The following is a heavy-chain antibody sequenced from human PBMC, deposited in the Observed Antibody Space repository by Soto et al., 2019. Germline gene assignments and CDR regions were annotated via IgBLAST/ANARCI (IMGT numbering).Heavy chain of an antibody. CDR3: ARDREGYSGFDYPAY. J-gene: IGHJ4*02. Sequence: QVQLVESGGGVVQPGRSLRLSCAASGLTFSRYAMHWVRQAPGKGLEWVALISYGGSNKYYADSVRGRFTISRDNSNNTLYLQRNSLRAEDTAVYYCARDREGYSGFDYPAYWGQGTLVTVSS. CDR1: GLTFSRYA. CDR2: ISYGGSNK. D-gene: IGHD5-12*01. V-gene: IGHV3-30-3*01.